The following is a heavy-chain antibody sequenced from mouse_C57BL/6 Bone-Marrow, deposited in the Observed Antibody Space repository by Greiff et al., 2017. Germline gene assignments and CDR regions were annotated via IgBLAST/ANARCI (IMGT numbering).Heavy chain of an antibody. J-gene: IGHJ4*01. CDR2: IYPGSGST. CDR3: AECMDY. CDR1: GYTFTSYW. V-gene: IGHV1-55*01. Sequence: QVQLQQPGAELVKPGASVKMSCKASGYTFTSYWITWVKQRPGQGLEWIGNIYPGSGSTNYNEKFKSKATLTVDTSSSTAYMQLSSRTSEGAAVYYCAECMDYWGQGTSVTVSS.